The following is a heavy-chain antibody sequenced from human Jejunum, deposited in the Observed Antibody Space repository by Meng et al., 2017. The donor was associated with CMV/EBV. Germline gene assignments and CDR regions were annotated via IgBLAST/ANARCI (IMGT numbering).Heavy chain of an antibody. CDR2: ISTNTGNP. V-gene: IGHV7-4-1*02. Sequence: QVQLVQSGSELKKPGXSVKVSCQASGYTFTRYPMNWVRQAPGQGPEWMGWISTNTGNPTYAQGFTGRFVFSVDTSVSTAYLQISSLKAEDTAVYYCGTLKYTSGFYGPAYWGQVALVTVSS. D-gene: IGHD6-19*01. J-gene: IGHJ4*02. CDR1: GYTFTRYP. CDR3: GTLKYTSGFYGPAY.